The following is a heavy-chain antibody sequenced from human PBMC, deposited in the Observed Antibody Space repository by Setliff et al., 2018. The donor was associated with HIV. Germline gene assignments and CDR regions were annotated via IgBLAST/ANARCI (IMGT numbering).Heavy chain of an antibody. CDR1: GGSFSGYY. J-gene: IGHJ4*02. Sequence: SETLSLTCAVYGGSFSGYYWSWIRQPPGKELEWIGSFYYSGSTYYNPSLTSRVTISVDTSRNQFSLKLRSVTAADTAAYYCARLGYVSGGFYKTPGPYYFDYWGQGALVTVSS. CDR2: FYYSGST. V-gene: IGHV4-34*01. CDR3: ARLGYVSGGFYKTPGPYYFDY. D-gene: IGHD3-10*01.